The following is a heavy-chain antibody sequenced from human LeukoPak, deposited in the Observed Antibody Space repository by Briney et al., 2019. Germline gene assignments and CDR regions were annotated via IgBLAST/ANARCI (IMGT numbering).Heavy chain of an antibody. D-gene: IGHD2-15*01. CDR3: ARGDCSGGICYSDSAFDI. CDR1: GDSVSRNSTT. J-gene: IGHJ3*02. V-gene: IGHV6-1*01. CDR2: TFYRSKWFN. Sequence: SQTLSLTCAISGDSVSRNSTTWSWIRQSPSRGLEWRGRTFYRSKWFNEYTSSVKSRISIKPDTSKNQFSLQLNSVTPEDTAVYYCARGDCSGGICYSDSAFDIWGQATMVTVSS.